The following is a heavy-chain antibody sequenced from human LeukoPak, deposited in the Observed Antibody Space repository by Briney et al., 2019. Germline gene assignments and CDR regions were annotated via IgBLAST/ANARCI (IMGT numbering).Heavy chain of an antibody. J-gene: IGHJ6*03. D-gene: IGHD6-6*01. CDR1: GGTFSSYA. CDR2: IIPIFGTA. CDR3: ARVIGGAQSVSGRYSSFPYYYMDV. Sequence: SVKVSCKSSGGTFSSYAVSWVRQAPGQGLEWMGGIIPIFGTANYAQKFQGRVTITTDESTSTAYMELSSLRSEDTAVYYCARVIGGAQSVSGRYSSFPYYYMDVWGKGTTVTVSS. V-gene: IGHV1-69*05.